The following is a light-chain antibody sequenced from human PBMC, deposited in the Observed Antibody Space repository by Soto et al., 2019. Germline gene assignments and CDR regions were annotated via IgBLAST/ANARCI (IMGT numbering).Light chain of an antibody. CDR2: GAS. CDR3: QQFGSSLPIT. V-gene: IGKV3-20*01. Sequence: IVLPESPGTLSLSPGERATLSCRASQSVSNNYLAWYQQKPGQAPRLLILGASTRASGIPDRFSGSGSGTDFTLTISRLEPEDFAVYYCQQFGSSLPITFGQGTRLEIK. CDR1: QSVSNNY. J-gene: IGKJ5*01.